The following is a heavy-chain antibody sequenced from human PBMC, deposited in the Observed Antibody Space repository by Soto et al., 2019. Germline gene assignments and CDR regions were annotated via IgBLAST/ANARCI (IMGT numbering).Heavy chain of an antibody. V-gene: IGHV3-30*19. CDR1: GFTFRSYV. CDR2: TSYDGSDK. J-gene: IGHJ1*01. Sequence: VQLVESGGGVVQPGTSLRVSCVGSGFTFRSYVIHWVRQAPGKGLEWVALTSYDGSDKYYADSVRGRFTISRDNSRNTVDLQMDSLRLEDTALYYCARWGTTGGLDVWGQGTLVSVSS. CDR3: ARWGTTGGLDV. D-gene: IGHD3-16*01.